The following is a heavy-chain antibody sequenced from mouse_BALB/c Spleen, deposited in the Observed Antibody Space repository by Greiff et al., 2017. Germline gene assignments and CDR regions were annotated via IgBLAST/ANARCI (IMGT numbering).Heavy chain of an antibody. Sequence: QVKLKQSGPDLVAPSQSLSITCTVSGFSLTSYGVHWVRQPPGKGLEWLVVIWSDGSTTYNSALKSRLSISKDNSKSQVFLKMNSLQTDDTAMYYCARHSGYYAMDYWGQGTSVTVSS. CDR3: ARHSGYYAMDY. J-gene: IGHJ4*01. CDR1: GFSLTSYG. CDR2: IWSDGST. V-gene: IGHV2-6-2*01.